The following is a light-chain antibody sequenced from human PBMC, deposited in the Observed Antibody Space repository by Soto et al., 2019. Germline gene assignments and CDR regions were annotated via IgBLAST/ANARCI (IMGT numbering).Light chain of an antibody. J-gene: IGKJ1*01. CDR1: QTISSC. CDR3: LQHNSYPRT. Sequence: IQITQSPSSLSASLADRVTMTCRASQTISSCLNWYQHKPGKAPKLLIYTATTLKSGVPSRFSGSGSGTEFTLTISSLQPEDFKTYYCLQHNSYPRTFGQGTKVDIK. V-gene: IGKV1-39*01. CDR2: TAT.